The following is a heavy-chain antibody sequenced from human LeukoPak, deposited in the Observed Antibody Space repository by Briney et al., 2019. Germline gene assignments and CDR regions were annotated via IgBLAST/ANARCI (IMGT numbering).Heavy chain of an antibody. CDR3: ARDRRWELLHAFDI. CDR1: GGSISSYF. V-gene: IGHV4-59*01. D-gene: IGHD1-26*01. J-gene: IGHJ3*02. Sequence: PSETLSLTCTVSGGSISSYFWSWIRQPPGKGLEWIAYIHYSENTNYNPSLKNRVTISVDTSKNQFSLKLSSVTAADTAVYYCARDRRWELLHAFDIWGQGTMVTVSS. CDR2: IHYSENT.